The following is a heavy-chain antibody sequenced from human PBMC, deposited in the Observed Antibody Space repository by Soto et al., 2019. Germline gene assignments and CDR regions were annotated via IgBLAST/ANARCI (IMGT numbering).Heavy chain of an antibody. D-gene: IGHD6-19*01. Sequence: SETLSLTCTVSGGSISSYYWSWIRQPPGKGLEWIGYIYYSGSTNYNPSLKSRVTISVDTSKNQFSLKLSSVTAADTAVYYCARVRGVVAVAGYNYFDYWGQGTLVTVSS. J-gene: IGHJ4*02. CDR1: GGSISSYY. V-gene: IGHV4-59*01. CDR3: ARVRGVVAVAGYNYFDY. CDR2: IYYSGST.